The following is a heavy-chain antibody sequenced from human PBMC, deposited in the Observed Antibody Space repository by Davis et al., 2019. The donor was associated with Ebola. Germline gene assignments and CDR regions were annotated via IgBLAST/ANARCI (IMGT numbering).Heavy chain of an antibody. J-gene: IGHJ3*02. CDR3: ARSLMITFGGAKGAFDI. Sequence: SETLSLTCAVYGGSFSGYYWSWIRQPPGKGLEWIGEINHSGSTNYNPSLKSRLTISVNTSKNQFSLKLSSMTAADTAVYYCARSLMITFGGAKGAFDIWGQGTMVTVSS. CDR1: GGSFSGYY. V-gene: IGHV4-34*01. CDR2: INHSGST. D-gene: IGHD3-16*01.